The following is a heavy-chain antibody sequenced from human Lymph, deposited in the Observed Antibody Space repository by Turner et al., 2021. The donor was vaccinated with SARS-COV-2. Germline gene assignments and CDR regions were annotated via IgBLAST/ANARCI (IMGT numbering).Heavy chain of an antibody. D-gene: IGHD3-10*01. CDR3: AKGVLGVIIPEAFDI. CDR2: ISVSGGST. J-gene: IGHJ3*02. Sequence: EVQLLESGGGLVQPGGSLRLSCAASGFTFSSYAMSWVRQAPGKGLEWVSSISVSGGSTYYADSVKGRFTISRDNSKNTLYLQMNSLRAEDTAVYYCAKGVLGVIIPEAFDIWGQGTMVTISS. V-gene: IGHV3-23*01. CDR1: GFTFSSYA.